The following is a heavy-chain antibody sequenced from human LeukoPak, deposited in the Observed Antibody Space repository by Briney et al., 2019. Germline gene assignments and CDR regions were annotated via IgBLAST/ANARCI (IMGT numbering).Heavy chain of an antibody. CDR1: GGSFSGYY. CDR2: IYYSGST. V-gene: IGHV4-34*01. Sequence: SETLSLTCAVYGGSFSGYYWSWIRQPPGKGLEWIGSIYYSGSTYYNPSLKSRVTISVDTSKNQISLKLSSVTAADTAVYYCARDAYDYWGQGTLVTVSS. CDR3: ARDAYDY. J-gene: IGHJ4*02.